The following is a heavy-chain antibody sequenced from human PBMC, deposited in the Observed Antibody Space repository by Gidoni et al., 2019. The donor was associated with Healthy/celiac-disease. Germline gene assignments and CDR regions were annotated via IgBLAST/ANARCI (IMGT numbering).Heavy chain of an antibody. CDR3: SRISRITMKGPAAKRDAFDI. D-gene: IGHD3-22*01. CDR2: IFSNDEK. Sequence: QVTLKESGSVLVKPTETLPLTCTVSVFSLSNARLGVRWIRQAPGKALEWLAHIFSNDEKSYSTSLKSRLTISKDTSKSQVVLTMTNMDPVDTATYYGSRISRITMKGPAAKRDAFDIWGQGTMVTVSS. J-gene: IGHJ3*02. V-gene: IGHV2-26*01. CDR1: VFSLSNARLG.